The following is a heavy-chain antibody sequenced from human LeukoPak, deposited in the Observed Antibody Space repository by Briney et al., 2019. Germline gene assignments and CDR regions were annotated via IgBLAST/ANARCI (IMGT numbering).Heavy chain of an antibody. CDR2: INPNSGGT. Sequence: ASVKVSCKASGYTFTGYYMHWVRQAPGQGLGWMGWINPNSGGTNYAQKFQGRVTMTRDTSISTAYMELSRLRSDDTAVYYCARVNGYGDYALIDYYYYMDVWGKGTTVTVSS. CDR1: GYTFTGYY. V-gene: IGHV1-2*02. CDR3: ARVNGYGDYALIDYYYYMDV. D-gene: IGHD4-17*01. J-gene: IGHJ6*03.